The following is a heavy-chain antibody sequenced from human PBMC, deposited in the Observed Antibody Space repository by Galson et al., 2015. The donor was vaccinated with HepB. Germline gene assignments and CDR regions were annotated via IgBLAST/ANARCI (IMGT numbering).Heavy chain of an antibody. Sequence: TLSLTCTVSGGSISSYYWSWIRQPAGKGLEWIGHIYTSGSTNYNPSLKSRVTMSVDTSKNQFSLKLSSVTAADTAVYYCARSIGIAVAGTRYFDPWGQGTLVTVSS. CDR1: GGSISSYY. J-gene: IGHJ5*02. CDR3: ARSIGIAVAGTRYFDP. CDR2: IYTSGST. V-gene: IGHV4-4*07. D-gene: IGHD6-19*01.